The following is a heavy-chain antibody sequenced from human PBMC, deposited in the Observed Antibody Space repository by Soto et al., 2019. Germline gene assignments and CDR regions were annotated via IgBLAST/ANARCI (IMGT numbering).Heavy chain of an antibody. CDR1: GFTFSSYA. CDR3: ATPHNSGWTTMDYYFSGMDA. V-gene: IGHV3-64*04. CDR2: ISIDGSRT. J-gene: IGHJ6*02. D-gene: IGHD6-19*01. Sequence: GGSLRLSCAASGFTFSSYAIHWVRQATGKGLEYVSFISIDGSRTHYADSVKGRFTISRDNSKNTVYLQMSSLRAEDTAVYYCATPHNSGWTTMDYYFSGMDAWGQGPTVTAS.